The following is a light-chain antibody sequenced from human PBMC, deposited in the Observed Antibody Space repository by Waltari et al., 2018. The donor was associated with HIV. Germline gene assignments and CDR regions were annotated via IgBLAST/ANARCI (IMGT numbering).Light chain of an antibody. CDR1: ALPKKF. J-gene: IGLJ2*01. CDR2: EDS. Sequence: SYELTQPPSVSVSPGQTARITCSGDALPKKFAYWYQQKSGQAPVMVIYEDSKRPSGIPQRCSGSSSGTMATLTISGAQVADEADYYCYSTDNSGTHIRVFGGGTKLTVL. V-gene: IGLV3-10*01. CDR3: YSTDNSGTHIRV.